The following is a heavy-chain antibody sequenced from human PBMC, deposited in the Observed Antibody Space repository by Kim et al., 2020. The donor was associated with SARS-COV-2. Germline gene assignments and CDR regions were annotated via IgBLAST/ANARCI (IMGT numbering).Heavy chain of an antibody. V-gene: IGHV4-39*01. CDR2: IYYSGST. J-gene: IGHJ5*02. Sequence: SETLSLTCTVSGGSISSSSYYWGWIRQPPGKGLEWIGSIYYSGSTYYNPSLKSRVTISVDTSKNQFSLKLSSVTAADTAVYYCASLDIVVVTARVDPWGQGTLVTVSS. D-gene: IGHD2-21*02. CDR1: GGSISSSSYY. CDR3: ASLDIVVVTARVDP.